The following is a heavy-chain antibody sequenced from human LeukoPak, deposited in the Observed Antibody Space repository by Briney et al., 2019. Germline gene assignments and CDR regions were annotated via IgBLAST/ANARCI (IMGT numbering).Heavy chain of an antibody. Sequence: GGSLRLSCAASGFSFRSYGMHWVRQAPGKGLEWVAVVSDDGSDRYYADSVKGRFTISRDNSKNTLYLQMNSLRAEDTAVYYCARDLNLSFWGQGTLVTVSS. J-gene: IGHJ4*02. CDR3: ARDLNLSF. CDR2: VSDDGSDR. V-gene: IGHV3-30*03. CDR1: GFSFRSYG. D-gene: IGHD2/OR15-2a*01.